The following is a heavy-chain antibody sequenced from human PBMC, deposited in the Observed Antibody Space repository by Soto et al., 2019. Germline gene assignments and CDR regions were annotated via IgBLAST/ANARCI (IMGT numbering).Heavy chain of an antibody. CDR1: GFIFSDYW. Sequence: EVQLVESGGGLVQPGGSLRLSCAASGFIFSDYWMNWVRRAPGKGLVWVARINSDGSTTNYADSVKDRFTISRDNAKNTLYLKMNSLRAEDTAVYLGARVRVHEWHVDHWGQGTPVTVSS. CDR3: ARVRVHEWHVDH. J-gene: IGHJ4*02. V-gene: IGHV3-74*01. CDR2: INSDGSTT. D-gene: IGHD3-3*01.